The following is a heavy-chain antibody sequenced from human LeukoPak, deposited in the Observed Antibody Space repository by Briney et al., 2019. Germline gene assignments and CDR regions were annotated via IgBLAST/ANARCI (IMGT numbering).Heavy chain of an antibody. Sequence: ASVKVSCKASGYTFTSYGITWVRQAPGQGLEWMGWISTYNGKTNYAQKLQGRVTMTTDTSASTAYMELRSLRSDDTAVYYCARTDIVVVVAATPGYFQHWGQGTLVTVSS. CDR3: ARTDIVVVVAATPGYFQH. CDR1: GYTFTSYG. J-gene: IGHJ1*01. V-gene: IGHV1-18*01. D-gene: IGHD2-15*01. CDR2: ISTYNGKT.